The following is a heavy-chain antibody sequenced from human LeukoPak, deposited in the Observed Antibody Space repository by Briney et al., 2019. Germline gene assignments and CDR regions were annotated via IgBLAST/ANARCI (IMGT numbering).Heavy chain of an antibody. J-gene: IGHJ4*02. Sequence: SETLSLTCTVSGGSISSYYWSWIRQPAGKGLEWIGRIYTSGSTNYNPYLKSRVTMSVDTSKNQFSLKLSSVTAADTAVYYCARDYCSGGSCYSTFFDYWGQGTLVTVSS. CDR3: ARDYCSGGSCYSTFFDY. CDR2: IYTSGST. CDR1: GGSISSYY. V-gene: IGHV4-4*07. D-gene: IGHD2-15*01.